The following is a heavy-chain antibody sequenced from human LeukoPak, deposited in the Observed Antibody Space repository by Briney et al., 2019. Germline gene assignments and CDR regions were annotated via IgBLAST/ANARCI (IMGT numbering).Heavy chain of an antibody. Sequence: GGSLRLSCAASGFTFSTYGLHWVRQAPGKGLEWVAVISYDGSNKYYADSVKGRFTISRDNSKNTLYLQMNSLRAGDTAVYYCAKDSYDRSGYYYYYFAYWGQGTQVTVSS. CDR1: GFTFSTYG. D-gene: IGHD3-22*01. CDR2: ISYDGSNK. J-gene: IGHJ4*02. CDR3: AKDSYDRSGYYYYYFAY. V-gene: IGHV3-30*18.